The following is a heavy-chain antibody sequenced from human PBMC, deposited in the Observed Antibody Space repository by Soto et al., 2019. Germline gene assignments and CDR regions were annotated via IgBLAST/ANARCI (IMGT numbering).Heavy chain of an antibody. CDR3: ARHGGATDAFDI. J-gene: IGHJ3*02. D-gene: IGHD3-16*01. Sequence: PGESLKISCKGSGYSFTSYWISWVRQMPGKGLEWMERIDPSDSYTNYSPSFQGHVTISADKSISTAYLQWSSLKASDTAMYYCARHGGATDAFDIWGQGTMVTVSS. V-gene: IGHV5-10-1*01. CDR1: GYSFTSYW. CDR2: IDPSDSYT.